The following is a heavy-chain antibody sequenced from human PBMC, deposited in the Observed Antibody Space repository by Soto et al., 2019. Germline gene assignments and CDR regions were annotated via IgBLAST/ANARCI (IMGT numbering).Heavy chain of an antibody. Sequence: GASVKVSCKASGYTFTSHDINWMRQATGQGLEWMGWMNPHSGHTNYAQKFQGRVTMTRDTSISTAYMELSSLRSDDTAVYYCAKDGGRGGYFGNWFDPWGQGTLVTVSS. J-gene: IGHJ5*02. CDR1: GYTFTSHD. D-gene: IGHD1-26*01. CDR2: MNPHSGHT. CDR3: AKDGGRGGYFGNWFDP. V-gene: IGHV1-8*01.